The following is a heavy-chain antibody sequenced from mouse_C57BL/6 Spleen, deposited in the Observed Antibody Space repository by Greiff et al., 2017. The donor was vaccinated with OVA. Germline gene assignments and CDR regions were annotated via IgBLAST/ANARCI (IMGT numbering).Heavy chain of an antibody. D-gene: IGHD6-2*01. J-gene: IGHJ1*03. Sequence: VQLVESGAELVRPGTSVKVSCKASGYAFTNYLIAWVKQRPGQGLEWIGVINPGSGGTNYNEKFKGKATLTADKSSSTAYMQLSSLTSEDSAVYFCARSAESYWYFDGWGTGTTVTVSS. CDR1: GYAFTNYL. CDR2: INPGSGGT. V-gene: IGHV1-54*01. CDR3: ARSAESYWYFDG.